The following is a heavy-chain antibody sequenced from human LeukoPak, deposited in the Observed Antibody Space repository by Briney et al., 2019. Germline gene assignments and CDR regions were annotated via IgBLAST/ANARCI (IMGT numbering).Heavy chain of an antibody. CDR1: GFTFGSSW. CDR3: ASGDAYNDKCPGVPDT. CDR2: ISGNGTNT. D-gene: IGHD5-24*01. V-gene: IGHV3-74*01. J-gene: IGHJ5*02. Sequence: GGSLRLSCAASGFTFGSSWMLWVRQAPGKGLEWVSRISGNGTNTRYADSVKGRFTVSRDNAKNTLFLQLNSLRSDDTAVYYCASGDAYNDKCPGVPDTWGQGTLVTVSS.